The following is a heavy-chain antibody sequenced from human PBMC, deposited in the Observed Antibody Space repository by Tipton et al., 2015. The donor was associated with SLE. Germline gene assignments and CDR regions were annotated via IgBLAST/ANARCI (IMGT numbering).Heavy chain of an antibody. CDR2: IQTSGST. D-gene: IGHD3-16*01. V-gene: IGHV4-59*08. Sequence: GLVKPSETLSLTCTVSGGPISGHYWSWIRQPPGKGLEWIGYIQTSGSTNYNPSLKSRVTISVDTSQNQFSLKLSSVSAADTAVYYCARHWGAYENPYYFDYWGQGTLVTVSS. CDR1: GGPISGHY. CDR3: ARHWGAYENPYYFDY. J-gene: IGHJ4*02.